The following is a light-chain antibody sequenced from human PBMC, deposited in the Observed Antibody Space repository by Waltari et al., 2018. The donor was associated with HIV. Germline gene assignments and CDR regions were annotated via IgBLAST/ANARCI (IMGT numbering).Light chain of an antibody. V-gene: IGKV3-15*01. CDR3: QQYNKWPPWT. CDR2: GAS. CDR1: QSVSSN. Sequence: EIVMTQSPATLSVSPGERATLSCRASQSVSSNLAWYQQKPGQAPRLLIYGASTRATGIPARLSASGSGTEFTLTISSLQSEDFAVYYCQQYNKWPPWTFGQGTKVEIK. J-gene: IGKJ1*01.